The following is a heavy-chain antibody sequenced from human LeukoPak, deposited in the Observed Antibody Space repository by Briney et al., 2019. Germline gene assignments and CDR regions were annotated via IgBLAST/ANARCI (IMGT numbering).Heavy chain of an antibody. J-gene: IGHJ4*02. V-gene: IGHV1-69*13. D-gene: IGHD4-17*01. CDR2: IIPIFGTA. Sequence: SVKVSCKASGGTFSSYAISWVRQAPGQGLEWMGGIIPIFGTANYAQRFQGRVTITADESTSTAYMELSSLRSEDTAVYYCAREAMTTVTYFDYWGQGTLVTVSS. CDR3: AREAMTTVTYFDY. CDR1: GGTFSSYA.